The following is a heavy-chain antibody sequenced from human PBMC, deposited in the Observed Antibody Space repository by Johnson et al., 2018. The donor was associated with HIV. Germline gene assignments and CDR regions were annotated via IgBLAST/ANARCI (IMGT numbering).Heavy chain of an antibody. D-gene: IGHD3-22*01. CDR3: AKETSDSRSAFDI. J-gene: IGHJ3*02. CDR1: GFSFSSYG. CDR2: TQYDGSNK. Sequence: QVQLVESGGGVVQPGGSLTLSCAASGFSFSSYGIHWVRQAPGKGLEWVAFTQYDGSNKYYADSVKGRFTISRDNSKKTLYLQMNSLRAEDTAVYYCAKETSDSRSAFDIWGQGTMVTVSS. V-gene: IGHV3-30*02.